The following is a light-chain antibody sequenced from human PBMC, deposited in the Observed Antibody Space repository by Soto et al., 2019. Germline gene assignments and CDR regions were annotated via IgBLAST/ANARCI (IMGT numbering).Light chain of an antibody. CDR2: DDS. CDR1: SIGSRS. V-gene: IGLV3-21*02. CDR3: QVWDSSSEYPL. Sequence: ELTQPPSVSVAPGQTARITCGGNSIGSRSVHWYQQKPGQAPVLVLYDDSDRPTGIPERFSGFNSGNTAILTISRVEAGDEADYYCQVWDSSSEYPLFGGGTKLTVL. J-gene: IGLJ3*02.